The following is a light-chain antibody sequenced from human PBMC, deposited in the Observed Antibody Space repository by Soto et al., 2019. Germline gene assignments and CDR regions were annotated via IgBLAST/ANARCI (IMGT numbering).Light chain of an antibody. J-gene: IGLJ2*01. Sequence: QSVLTQPASVSGSPGQSITISCTGTSSDVGGYNYVSWYQQHPGKAPKLMMYDVSNRPSGVSNRLSGSKSGNTASLTISGLQAEDEADYYCSSYTSSSTPGVFGGGTQLTVL. CDR1: SSDVGGYNY. CDR2: DVS. V-gene: IGLV2-14*01. CDR3: SSYTSSSTPGV.